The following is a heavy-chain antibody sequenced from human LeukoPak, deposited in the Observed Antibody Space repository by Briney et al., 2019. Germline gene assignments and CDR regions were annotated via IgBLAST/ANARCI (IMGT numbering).Heavy chain of an antibody. Sequence: TGRSLRLSCAASGFTFSSYGMHWVRQAPGKGLGWVAVISYDGSNKYYADSVKGRFTISRDNSKNTLYLQMNSLRAEDTAVYYCAKDEYYYDSSGYASQHWGQGTLVTVSS. CDR2: ISYDGSNK. J-gene: IGHJ1*01. CDR1: GFTFSSYG. V-gene: IGHV3-30*18. CDR3: AKDEYYYDSSGYASQH. D-gene: IGHD3-22*01.